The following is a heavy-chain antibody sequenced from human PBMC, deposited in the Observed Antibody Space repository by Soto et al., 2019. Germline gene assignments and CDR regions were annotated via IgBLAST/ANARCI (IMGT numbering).Heavy chain of an antibody. Sequence: QVPLVQSGAEVKKPGASVKVSCKASGYTFTSYGISWVRQAPGQGLEWMGWISAYNGNTNYAQKLQGRVTMTTDTCTSTAYMVLRSLRSDDTAVYYCARDPNYCGSGSYYNDYYYYGMDVWGQGTTVTVSS. CDR2: ISAYNGNT. J-gene: IGHJ6*02. CDR1: GYTFTSYG. D-gene: IGHD3-10*01. CDR3: ARDPNYCGSGSYYNDYYYYGMDV. V-gene: IGHV1-18*01.